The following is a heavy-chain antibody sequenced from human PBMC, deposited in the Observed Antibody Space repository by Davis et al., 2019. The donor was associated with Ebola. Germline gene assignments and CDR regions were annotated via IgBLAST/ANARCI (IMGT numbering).Heavy chain of an antibody. CDR1: GFTFSDYY. CDR3: ARKLRSRRYYYGMDV. D-gene: IGHD5-12*01. V-gene: IGHV3-11*01. J-gene: IGHJ6*02. CDR2: ISSSGSTI. Sequence: GGSLRLSCAASGFTFSDYYMSWIRQAPGKGLEWVSYISSSGSTIYYADAVKGRFTISRDNAKNSLYLQMNSLRAEDTAVYYCARKLRSRRYYYGMDVWGQGTTVTVSS.